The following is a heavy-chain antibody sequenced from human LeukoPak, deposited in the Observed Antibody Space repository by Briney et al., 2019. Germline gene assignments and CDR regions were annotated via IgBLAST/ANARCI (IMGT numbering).Heavy chain of an antibody. CDR1: GFTFSNYG. J-gene: IGHJ4*02. CDR3: AKPYTSGWRGFDY. D-gene: IGHD6-19*01. Sequence: GGSLRLSCAASGFTFSNYGMHWARQAPGKGLEWVSSISGSGGSTYYEDSVKGRFTISRDNSKNTLYLQMNSLRPEDTAVYYCAKPYTSGWRGFDYWGQGTLVTVSS. V-gene: IGHV3-23*01. CDR2: ISGSGGST.